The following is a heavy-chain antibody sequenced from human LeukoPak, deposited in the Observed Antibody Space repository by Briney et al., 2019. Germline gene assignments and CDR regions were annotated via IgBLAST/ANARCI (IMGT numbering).Heavy chain of an antibody. CDR3: ARELGGYSSSWWFDP. V-gene: IGHV1-3*01. Sequence: ASVKVSCKASGYTFTSYAMHWVRQAPGQRLEWMGWINAGNGNTKYSQKFQGRVTITRDTSASTAYMELSSLRSEDTAVYYCARELGGYSSSWWFDPWGQGTLVTVSS. CDR2: INAGNGNT. CDR1: GYTFTSYA. D-gene: IGHD6-13*01. J-gene: IGHJ5*02.